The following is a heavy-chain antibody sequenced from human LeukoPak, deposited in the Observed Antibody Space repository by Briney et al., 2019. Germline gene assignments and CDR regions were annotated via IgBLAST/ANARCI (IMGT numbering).Heavy chain of an antibody. CDR2: IKQDGSEK. V-gene: IGHV3-7*04. CDR1: GFTFSSYW. Sequence: GGSLRLSCAASGFTFSSYWMSWVRQAPGKGLEWVANIKQDGSEKYYVDSVKGRFTISRDNAKNSLYLQMNSLRAEDTAVYYCARAPPFAVAGYYFDYWGQGTLVTASS. J-gene: IGHJ4*02. D-gene: IGHD6-19*01. CDR3: ARAPPFAVAGYYFDY.